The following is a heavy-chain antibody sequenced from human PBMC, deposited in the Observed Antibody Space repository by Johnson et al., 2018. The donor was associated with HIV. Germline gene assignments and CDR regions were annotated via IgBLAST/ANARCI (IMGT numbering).Heavy chain of an antibody. CDR1: GFTVSSNY. Sequence: VQLVESGGGLIQPGGSLRLSCAASGFTVSSNYMSWVRQAPGKGLEWVSVIYSGGSTYYADSVKGRFTISRDNSKNTLYLQMNSLTGEDTAIYYCAAGGGDCYPSHWGFCAFDIWGRGTMVTVSS. V-gene: IGHV3-66*03. D-gene: IGHD2-21*01. J-gene: IGHJ3*02. CDR2: IYSGGST. CDR3: AAGGGDCYPSHWGFCAFDI.